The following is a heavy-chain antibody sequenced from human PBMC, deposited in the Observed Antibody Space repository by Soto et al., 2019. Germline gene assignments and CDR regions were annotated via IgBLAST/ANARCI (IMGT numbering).Heavy chain of an antibody. CDR2: ILYSGDT. CDR3: ARQGRNTKIVILRHYATDF. J-gene: IGHJ6*04. CDR1: RGSISSNSYL. D-gene: IGHD3-22*01. Sequence: PSETLSLTCSVSRGSISSNSYLWGWIRQPPGKGLEWIGAILYSGDTYYSESLKSRVTMSVDTAKNQFSLKLNSVTAADTAVYYCARQGRNTKIVILRHYATDFWGKGTAVTVSS. V-gene: IGHV4-39*01.